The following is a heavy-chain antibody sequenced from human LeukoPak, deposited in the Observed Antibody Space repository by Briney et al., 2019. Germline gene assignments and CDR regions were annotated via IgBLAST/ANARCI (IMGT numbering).Heavy chain of an antibody. CDR3: ARELSGGYFDY. CDR2: INPSAGNT. V-gene: IGHV1-46*01. D-gene: IGHD7-27*01. J-gene: IGHJ4*02. CDR1: GYTFTTYY. Sequence: ASVKVSCKASGYTFTTYYMHWVRQAPGQGLEGVGIINPSAGNTNYAQKFQGRVTMTRDTSTSTVYMELSSLRSEDTAVYYCARELSGGYFDYWGQGTLVTVSS.